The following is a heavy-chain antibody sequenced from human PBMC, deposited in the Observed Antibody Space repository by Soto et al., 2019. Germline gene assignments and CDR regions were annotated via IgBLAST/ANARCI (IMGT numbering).Heavy chain of an antibody. D-gene: IGHD2-21*02. J-gene: IGHJ4*02. V-gene: IGHV1-69*01. CDR2: IIPIFGTT. CDR1: GGTFSNYP. Sequence: VQLVQSGAEVKKPGSSVKVSCKASGGTFSNYPFIWVRQAPGQGLDWMGEIIPIFGTTDYGQRFQDRVTITADEATNTAYMEQSGMRSDDTVVYYCARGLECGGGCYSHCDYWCKGTVVTVYS. CDR3: ARGLECGGGCYSHCDY.